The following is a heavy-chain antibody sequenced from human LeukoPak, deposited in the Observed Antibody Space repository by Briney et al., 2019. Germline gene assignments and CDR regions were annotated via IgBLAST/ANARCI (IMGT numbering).Heavy chain of an antibody. J-gene: IGHJ5*02. CDR3: AKGRDKYQLLSKNWFDP. V-gene: IGHV3-9*01. Sequence: GGSLRLSCAASGFTFDDYAMHWVRQAPGKGLEWVSGICWNSGSIGYADSVKGRFTISRDNAKNSLYLQMNSLRAEDTALYYCAKGRDKYQLLSKNWFDPWGQGTLVTVSS. CDR2: ICWNSGSI. CDR1: GFTFDDYA. D-gene: IGHD2-2*01.